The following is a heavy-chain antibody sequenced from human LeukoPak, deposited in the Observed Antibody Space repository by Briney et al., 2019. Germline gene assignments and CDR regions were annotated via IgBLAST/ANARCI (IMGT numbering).Heavy chain of an antibody. CDR3: ARRALLFDY. CDR2: ISWNSDSV. Sequence: PGGSLRLSCAASGFTFDDYGMHWVRQAPGKGLEWVSGISWNSDSVGYADSVKGRFTISRDNAENSLYLQMNSLRAEDTAVYYCARRALLFDYWGQGTLVTVSS. J-gene: IGHJ4*02. V-gene: IGHV3-9*01. D-gene: IGHD2-15*01. CDR1: GFTFDDYG.